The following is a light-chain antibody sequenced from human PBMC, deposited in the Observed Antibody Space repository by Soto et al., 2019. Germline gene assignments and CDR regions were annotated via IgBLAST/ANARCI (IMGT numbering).Light chain of an antibody. Sequence: DIQMTQSPSSLSASVGDRVTITCRASQSISSYLNWYQQKPGKAPKLLIYAASSLQSGVPSRFSCSGSGTDFTLTISSLQPEDFATYYCQQSYSTPLTFGGWTKVDIK. CDR3: QQSYSTPLT. J-gene: IGKJ4*01. CDR2: AAS. V-gene: IGKV1-39*01. CDR1: QSISSY.